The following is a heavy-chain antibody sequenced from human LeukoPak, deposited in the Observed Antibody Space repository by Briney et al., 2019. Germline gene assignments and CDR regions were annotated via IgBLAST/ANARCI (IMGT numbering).Heavy chain of an antibody. J-gene: IGHJ6*02. CDR2: ITTSSSYI. Sequence: PGGSLRLSCAASGFSFGSYDMNWVRQAPGKGLEGVSSITTSSSYIYYADSVKGRFTVSRDNAKNSLYLQMNSLRAEDTAVYYCASHIVVVTAIRYYAMDVWGQGTTVTVSS. CDR3: ASHIVVVTAIRYYAMDV. V-gene: IGHV3-21*01. CDR1: GFSFGSYD. D-gene: IGHD2-2*01.